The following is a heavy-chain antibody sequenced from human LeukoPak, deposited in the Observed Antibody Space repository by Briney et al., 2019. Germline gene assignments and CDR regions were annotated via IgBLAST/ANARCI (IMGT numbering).Heavy chain of an antibody. CDR1: GFTFSSYS. D-gene: IGHD2-21*01. V-gene: IGHV3-21*01. CDR3: ARVARLGDAFDI. Sequence: GGSLRLSCAASGFTFSSYSMNWVRQAPGKGLEWVSSISSSSSYIYYADSVKGRFTISRDNAKNSLYLQINSLRAEDTAVYYCARVARLGDAFDIWGQGTMVTVSS. J-gene: IGHJ3*02. CDR2: ISSSSSYI.